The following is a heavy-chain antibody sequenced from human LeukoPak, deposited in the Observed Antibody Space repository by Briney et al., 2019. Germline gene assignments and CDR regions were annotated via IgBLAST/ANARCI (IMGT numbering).Heavy chain of an antibody. CDR1: GFTFSSYS. CDR3: ARDMRGAAAGNLDY. V-gene: IGHV3-21*01. J-gene: IGHJ4*02. CDR2: ISSSSSYI. Sequence: PGGSLRLSCAASGFTFSSYSVNWVRQAPGKGLEWVSSISSSSSYIYYADSVKGRFTISRDNAKNSLYLQMNSLRAEDTAVYYCARDMRGAAAGNLDYWGQGTLVTVSS. D-gene: IGHD6-13*01.